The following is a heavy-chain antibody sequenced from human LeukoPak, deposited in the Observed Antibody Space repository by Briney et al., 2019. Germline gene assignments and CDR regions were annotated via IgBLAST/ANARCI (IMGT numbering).Heavy chain of an antibody. CDR1: GGSISSGSYY. D-gene: IGHD4-17*01. J-gene: IGHJ4*02. Sequence: SETLSLTCTVSGGSISSGSYYWSWIRQPAGKGLEWIGRIYTSGSTNYNPSLKSRVTISVDTSKNQFSLKLSSVTAADTAVYYCARRGTNDYGDYKDYWGQGTLVTVSS. CDR2: IYTSGST. CDR3: ARRGTNDYGDYKDY. V-gene: IGHV4-61*02.